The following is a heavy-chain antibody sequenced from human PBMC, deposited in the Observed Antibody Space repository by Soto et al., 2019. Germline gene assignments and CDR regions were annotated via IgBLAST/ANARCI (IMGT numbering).Heavy chain of an antibody. CDR1: GYTFTGYY. CDR3: AKTYDGSGQPSHYFDP. D-gene: IGHD3-22*01. CDR2: INPKSGGT. J-gene: IGHJ5*02. V-gene: IGHV1-2*02. Sequence: ASVKVSCKASGYTFTGYYIHWVRQAPGQGLEWMGWINPKSGGTNYAQRFQGRVTMTRDTSISTAYMDLSGLRSDDTATYYCAKTYDGSGQPSHYFDPWGQGTPVTVSS.